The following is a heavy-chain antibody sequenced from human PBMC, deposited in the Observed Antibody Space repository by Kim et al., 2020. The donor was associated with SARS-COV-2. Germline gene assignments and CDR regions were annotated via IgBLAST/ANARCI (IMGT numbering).Heavy chain of an antibody. CDR1: GFTFSSYW. J-gene: IGHJ3*02. D-gene: IGHD6-13*01. CDR3: ARGGYSSSWLRGDAFDI. CDR2: INSDGSSI. Sequence: GGSLRLSCAASGFTFSSYWMHWVRQAPGKGLVWVSRINSDGSSISYADSVEGRFTFSRDNAKNTLYLQMISLRAEDTAVYYCARGGYSSSWLRGDAFDIWGQGTMVTVSS. V-gene: IGHV3-74*01.